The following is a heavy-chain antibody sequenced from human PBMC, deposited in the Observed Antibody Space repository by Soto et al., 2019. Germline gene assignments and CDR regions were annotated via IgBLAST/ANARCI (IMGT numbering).Heavy chain of an antibody. CDR2: MNPNSGNT. J-gene: IGHJ4*02. V-gene: IGHV1-8*01. CDR1: GYTFTSYD. Sequence: QVQLVQSGAEVKKPGASVKVSCNASGYTFTSYDINWVRQATGQGLEWMGWMNPNSGNTGYAQKFQGRVTMTRNTSISTAYMELSSLRSEDTAVYYCARGSTMVRGVREHHYDYWGQGTLVTVSS. D-gene: IGHD3-10*01. CDR3: ARGSTMVRGVREHHYDY.